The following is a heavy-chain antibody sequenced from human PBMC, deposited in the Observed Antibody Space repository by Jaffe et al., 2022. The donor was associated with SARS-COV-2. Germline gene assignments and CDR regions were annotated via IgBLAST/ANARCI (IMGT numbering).Heavy chain of an antibody. CDR2: IKSRTDGGTV. Sequence: EVQLVESGGGLVKPGGSLRLSCAASGLTFSNAWMSWVRQAPGKGLECVGRIKSRTDGGTVDYAGPVKGRFTISRDDSKKTLSLQMSSLKTEDTAVYYCTTIVLTQMVNGMTVIAPEAFDIWGQGTMVTVSS. J-gene: IGHJ3*02. D-gene: IGHD5-18*01. CDR1: GLTFSNAW. CDR3: TTIVLTQMVNGMTVIAPEAFDI. V-gene: IGHV3-15*01.